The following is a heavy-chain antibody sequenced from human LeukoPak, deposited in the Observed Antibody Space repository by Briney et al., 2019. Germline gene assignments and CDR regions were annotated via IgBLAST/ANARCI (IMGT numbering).Heavy chain of an antibody. D-gene: IGHD2/OR15-2a*01. Sequence: PGGSLRLSCAASGFTFSSYSMNWVCQAPGKGLKWVSSISSSSSYIYYADSVKGRFTISRDNAKNSLYLQMNSLRAEDTAVYYCARAGGVYDPFDYWGQGTLVTVSS. J-gene: IGHJ4*02. CDR3: ARAGGVYDPFDY. CDR1: GFTFSSYS. CDR2: ISSSSSYI. V-gene: IGHV3-21*01.